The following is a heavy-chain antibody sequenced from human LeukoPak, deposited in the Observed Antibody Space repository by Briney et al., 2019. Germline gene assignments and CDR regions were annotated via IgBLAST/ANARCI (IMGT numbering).Heavy chain of an antibody. CDR1: GFTFSNAW. Sequence: KSGGSLRLSCAASGFTFSNAWMSWVRQAPGKGLEWVGRIKSKTDGGTTDYAAPVKGRFTISRDDSKNTLYLQMNSLKTEDTAVYYCARGSPLLPGHWGQGTLVTVSS. V-gene: IGHV3-15*01. D-gene: IGHD3-22*01. CDR3: ARGSPLLPGH. J-gene: IGHJ4*02. CDR2: IKSKTDGGTT.